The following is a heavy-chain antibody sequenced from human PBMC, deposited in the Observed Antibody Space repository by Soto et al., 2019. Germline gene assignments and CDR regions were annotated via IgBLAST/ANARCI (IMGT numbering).Heavy chain of an antibody. CDR1: GFTFSNAW. Sequence: EVQLVDSGGDLVKPGGSLRLSCAASGFTFSNAWMNWVRQAPGKGLEWVGRIQSKAGGGATEFAAPVKGRFAISRDDSKNTLYLQMNSLKTEYTAVYYCTTVSSGKFDYWGQGTLVTVSS. CDR3: TTVSSGKFDY. J-gene: IGHJ4*02. D-gene: IGHD3-22*01. V-gene: IGHV3-15*07. CDR2: IQSKAGGGAT.